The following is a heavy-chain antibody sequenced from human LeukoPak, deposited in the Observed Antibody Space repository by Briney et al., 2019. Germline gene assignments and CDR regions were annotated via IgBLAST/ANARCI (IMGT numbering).Heavy chain of an antibody. J-gene: IGHJ4*02. CDR3: ARDGGRANYDFWNGYYTS. D-gene: IGHD3-3*01. V-gene: IGHV3-74*01. CDR2: INTDGTST. Sequence: GGSLRLSCGASGFTFRSYWMYWVRQAPGKGLVWVSRINTDGTSTYYADSVKGRFTISRDNSKNALFLQVSSLTTEDTAVYYCARDGGRANYDFWNGYYTSWGQGTLVSVSS. CDR1: GFTFRSYW.